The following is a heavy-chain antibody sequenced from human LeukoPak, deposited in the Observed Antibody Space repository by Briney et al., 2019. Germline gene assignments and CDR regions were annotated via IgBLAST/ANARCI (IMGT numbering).Heavy chain of an antibody. Sequence: SETLSLTCAVYGGSFSGYYWSWIRQPPGKGLEWIGEINHSGSTNYNPSLKSRVTISVDTSKNQFSLKLSSVTAADTAVYYCARGRAAAGQRNYYYYYSMDVWGQGTTVTVSS. CDR1: GGSFSGYY. CDR3: ARGRAAAGQRNYYYYYSMDV. D-gene: IGHD6-13*01. J-gene: IGHJ6*02. V-gene: IGHV4-34*01. CDR2: INHSGST.